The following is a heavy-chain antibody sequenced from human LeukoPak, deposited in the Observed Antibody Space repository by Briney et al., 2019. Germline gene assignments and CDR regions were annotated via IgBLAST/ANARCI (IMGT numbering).Heavy chain of an antibody. CDR1: GFTFSSYA. CDR2: ISYDGSNK. Sequence: GGSLRLSCAASGFTFSSYAMHWVRQAPGKGLEWVAVISYDGSNKYYADSVKGRFTISRDNSKNTLYLQVNSLRAEDTAVYYCARVNSFYGMDVWGQGTTVTVSS. D-gene: IGHD5-18*01. J-gene: IGHJ6*02. V-gene: IGHV3-30-3*01. CDR3: ARVNSFYGMDV.